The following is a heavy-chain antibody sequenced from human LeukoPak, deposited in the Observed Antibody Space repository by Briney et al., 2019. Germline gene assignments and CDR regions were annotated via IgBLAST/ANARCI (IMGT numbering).Heavy chain of an antibody. D-gene: IGHD3-10*01. Sequence: GGSLRLSCTASGFTFSSYSMHWVRQAPAKGLEWISYISTLSGTIFYADSVKGRFTISRDNAKNSLFLQMDSLRDEDTAVYYCASILRSSSGYYFDYWGQGTLVTVSS. CDR2: ISTLSGTI. V-gene: IGHV3-48*02. CDR1: GFTFSSYS. J-gene: IGHJ4*02. CDR3: ASILRSSSGYYFDY.